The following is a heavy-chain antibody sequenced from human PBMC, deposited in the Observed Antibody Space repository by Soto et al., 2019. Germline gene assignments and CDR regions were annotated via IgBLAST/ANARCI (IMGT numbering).Heavy chain of an antibody. CDR3: ARDREAYCGGDCYGTRYNWFDP. CDR2: IIPIFGTA. CDR1: GGTFSSYA. J-gene: IGHJ5*02. V-gene: IGHV1-69*12. D-gene: IGHD2-21*02. Sequence: QVQLVQSGAEVKKPGSSVKVSCKASGGTFSSYAISWVRQAPGQGLEWMGGIIPIFGTANYAQKFQGRVTITADESTSTDYMELSSLRSEDTAVYYCARDREAYCGGDCYGTRYNWFDPWGQGTLVTVSS.